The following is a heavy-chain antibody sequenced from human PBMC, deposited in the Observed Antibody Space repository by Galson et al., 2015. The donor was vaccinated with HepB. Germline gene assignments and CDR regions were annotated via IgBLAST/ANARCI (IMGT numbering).Heavy chain of an antibody. J-gene: IGHJ4*02. Sequence: LRLSCAASGFIFSSYEMNWVRQAPGKGLEWVSYIRSSGTTIFYADSVKGRFTISRDNAKNSLYLQMNSLRPEDTAIYYCTTLVVVAATDYWGQGTLVTVSS. CDR1: GFIFSSYE. CDR3: TTLVVVAATDY. V-gene: IGHV3-48*03. D-gene: IGHD2-15*01. CDR2: IRSSGTTI.